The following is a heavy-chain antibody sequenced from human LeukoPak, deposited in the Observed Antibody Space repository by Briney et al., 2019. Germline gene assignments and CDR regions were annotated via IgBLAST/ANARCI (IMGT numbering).Heavy chain of an antibody. CDR2: ISAHNGDT. J-gene: IGHJ4*02. CDR3: ARGEYPNDY. V-gene: IGHV1-18*01. D-gene: IGHD2/OR15-2a*01. CDR1: GTSFTNYG. Sequence: AAVKVSFKVVGTSFTNYGITWVRQPPGQGLEWMAWISAHNGDTNVAQNFQGRVTMTTDTSTSTAYMELRSLRSDDTAMYYCARGEYPNDYWGQGTLVTVSS.